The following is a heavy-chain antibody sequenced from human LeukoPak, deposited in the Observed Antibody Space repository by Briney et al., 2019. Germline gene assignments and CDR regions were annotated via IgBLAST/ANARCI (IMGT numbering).Heavy chain of an antibody. CDR1: GFKFGDYG. Sequence: GGSLRLSCRGSGFKFGDYGVTWVRQAPGKGLEWVSSITDSSSDIYYADSVKGRFTISRDNAKNSLYPQMNSLRAEDTAVYYCASDSNRYYYYYMDVWGKGTTVTVSS. CDR3: ASDSNRYYYYYMDV. V-gene: IGHV3-21*01. J-gene: IGHJ6*03. CDR2: ITDSSSDI. D-gene: IGHD2-8*01.